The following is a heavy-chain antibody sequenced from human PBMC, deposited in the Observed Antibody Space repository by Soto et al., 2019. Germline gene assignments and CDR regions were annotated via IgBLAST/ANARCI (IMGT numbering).Heavy chain of an antibody. V-gene: IGHV3-30-3*01. J-gene: IGHJ6*02. D-gene: IGHD3-10*01. CDR3: ARAFGYYYGMDV. CDR2: LSFDGSDK. Sequence: PGGSLRLSCAASGFTFRSYAMHRVRQAPGRGLEWVAVLSFDGSDKYYADSVKGRFTISRDNSKSTLYLQVNSLRAEDTAVYFCARAFGYYYGMDVWGQGTTVTVSS. CDR1: GFTFRSYA.